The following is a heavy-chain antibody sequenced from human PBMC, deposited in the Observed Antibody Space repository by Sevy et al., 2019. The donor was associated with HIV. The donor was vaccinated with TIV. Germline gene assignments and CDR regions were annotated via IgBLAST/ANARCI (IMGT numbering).Heavy chain of an antibody. D-gene: IGHD3-22*01. CDR3: ARDRYYDPSGYYYYYYGMDV. CDR1: GLSVSDNY. Sequence: GGSLRLSCAASGLSVSDNYMNWVRQAPGKGLELVSVIYSDGRTYYADSVKGRFTISRDNSKNTLYLHMNNLRPEDTAVYYCARDRYYDPSGYYYYYYGMDVWGQGTTVTVSS. CDR2: IYSDGRT. J-gene: IGHJ6*02. V-gene: IGHV3-66*01.